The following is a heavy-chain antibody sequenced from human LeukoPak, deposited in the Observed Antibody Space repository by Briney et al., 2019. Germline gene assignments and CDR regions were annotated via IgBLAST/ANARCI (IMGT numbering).Heavy chain of an antibody. CDR1: GGSISSGGYY. V-gene: IGHV4-31*03. D-gene: IGHD2-2*01. J-gene: IGHJ6*02. CDR3: ARGVYQLLSRYYYYGMDV. Sequence: PSETLSLTCTVSGGSISSGGYYWSWIRQHPGKGLEWIGYIYYSGSTYYNPSLKSRVTISVDTSKNQFSLKLSSVTAADTAAYYCARGVYQLLSRYYYYGMDVWGQGTTVTVSS. CDR2: IYYSGST.